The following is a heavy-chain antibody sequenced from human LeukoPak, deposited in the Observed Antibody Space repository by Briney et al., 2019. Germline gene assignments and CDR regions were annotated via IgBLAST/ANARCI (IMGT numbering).Heavy chain of an antibody. D-gene: IGHD5-18*01. CDR2: IYYSGST. J-gene: IGHJ5*02. V-gene: IGHV4-59*01. CDR3: ARDKRYSYGFGNFDP. Sequence: PSETLSLTCAVSGGSISSYYWSWIRQPPGKGLEWIGYIYYSGSTNYNPSLKSRVTISVDTSKNQFSLKLSSVTAADTAVYYCARDKRYSYGFGNFDPWGQGTLVTVSS. CDR1: GGSISSYY.